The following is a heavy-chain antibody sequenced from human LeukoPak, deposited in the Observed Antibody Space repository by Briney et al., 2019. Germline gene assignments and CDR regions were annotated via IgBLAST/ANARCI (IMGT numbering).Heavy chain of an antibody. CDR3: ARGGSTLYYYMDV. V-gene: IGHV3-64*01. J-gene: IGHJ6*03. Sequence: GGSLRLSCAASGFTFSSYAMHWVRQAPGKGLEYVSAISSNGGSTYYANSVKGRFTISRDNSKNTLYLQMGSLRAEDMAVYYCARGGSTLYYYMDVWGKGTTVTVSS. CDR2: ISSNGGST. CDR1: GFTFSSYA. D-gene: IGHD3-16*01.